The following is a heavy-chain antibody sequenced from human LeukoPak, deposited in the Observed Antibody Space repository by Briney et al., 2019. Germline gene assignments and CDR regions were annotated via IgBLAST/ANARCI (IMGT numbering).Heavy chain of an antibody. J-gene: IGHJ6*03. CDR2: INPNSGGT. D-gene: IGHD3-3*01. CDR3: ARELVSRRFLEWSAKGYYMDV. Sequence: GASVKVSCKASGYTFTGYCMHWVRQAPGQGLEWMGWINPNSGGTNYAQKFQGRVTMTRDTSISTAYMELSRLRSDDTAVYYCARELVSRRFLEWSAKGYYMDVWGKGTTVTVSS. CDR1: GYTFTGYC. V-gene: IGHV1-2*02.